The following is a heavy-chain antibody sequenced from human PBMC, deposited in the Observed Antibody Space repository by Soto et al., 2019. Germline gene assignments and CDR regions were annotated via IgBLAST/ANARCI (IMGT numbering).Heavy chain of an antibody. Sequence: GGSLRLSCAASGFTFSSYWVHWVRQAPGKGLVWVSRINNDGSSTSYADSMKGRFTISRDNAKNTLYLQVNSLRAEDTAVYYCVRGSEWFNWGQGTLVTVSS. CDR2: INNDGSST. CDR3: VRGSEWFN. D-gene: IGHD3-3*01. V-gene: IGHV3-74*01. J-gene: IGHJ4*02. CDR1: GFTFSSYW.